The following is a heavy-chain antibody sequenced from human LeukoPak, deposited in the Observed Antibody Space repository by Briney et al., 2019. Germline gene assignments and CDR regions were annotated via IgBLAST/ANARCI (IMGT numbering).Heavy chain of an antibody. CDR3: AKDPNSSGYYPEYYFDY. V-gene: IGHV3-23*01. Sequence: ASVKVSCKASGYTFTSYYMHWVRQAPGQGLEWVSAISGSAGSTYYADSVKGRFTISRDNSKNTLYLQMNSLRAEDTAVYYCAKDPNSSGYYPEYYFDYWGQGTLVTVSS. D-gene: IGHD3-22*01. J-gene: IGHJ4*02. CDR2: ISGSAGST. CDR1: GYTFTSYY.